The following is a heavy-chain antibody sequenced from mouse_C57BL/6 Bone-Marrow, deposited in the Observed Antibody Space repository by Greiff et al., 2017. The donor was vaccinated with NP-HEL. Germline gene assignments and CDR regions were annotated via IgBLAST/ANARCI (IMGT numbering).Heavy chain of an antibody. CDR3: ARGILSGSSSYCYFDV. V-gene: IGHV1-81*01. D-gene: IGHD1-1*01. CDR2: LHPRSGNT. J-gene: IGHJ1*03. CDR1: GYTFTSYG. Sequence: QVQLQQSGAELARPGASVKLSCKASGYTFTSYGISWVKQRPGQGLEWIGELHPRSGNTYYNEKFKGKATLTADKSSSTAYLELRSLTSEDSAVYFCARGILSGSSSYCYFDVWGTGTTVTVSS.